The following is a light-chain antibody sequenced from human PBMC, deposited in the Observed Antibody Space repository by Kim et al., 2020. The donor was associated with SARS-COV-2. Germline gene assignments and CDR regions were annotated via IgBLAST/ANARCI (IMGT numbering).Light chain of an antibody. CDR2: QDA. CDR1: NLGNKY. J-gene: IGLJ1*01. Sequence: SVSSGQTATITCSGDNLGNKYTSWYQQRPGQSPIMVIYQDAKRPSGIPERFSGSNPGNTATLTISGTQAIDAADYYCQAWDTTTAVFGTGTKVTVL. V-gene: IGLV3-1*01. CDR3: QAWDTTTAV.